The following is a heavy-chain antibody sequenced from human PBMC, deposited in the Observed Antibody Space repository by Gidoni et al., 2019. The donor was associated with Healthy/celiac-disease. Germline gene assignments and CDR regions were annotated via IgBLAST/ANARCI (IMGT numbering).Heavy chain of an antibody. CDR2: IYSGGST. Sequence: EVQLVESGGGLVQPGGSLRLSCAASGFTVSSNYMSWVRQAPGKGLEWVSVIYSGGSTYYADSVKGRFTISRDNSKNTLYLQMNSLRAEDTAVYYCARGDGGIAAATFDYWGQGTLVTVSS. V-gene: IGHV3-66*02. J-gene: IGHJ4*02. CDR3: ARGDGGIAAATFDY. D-gene: IGHD6-13*01. CDR1: GFTVSSNY.